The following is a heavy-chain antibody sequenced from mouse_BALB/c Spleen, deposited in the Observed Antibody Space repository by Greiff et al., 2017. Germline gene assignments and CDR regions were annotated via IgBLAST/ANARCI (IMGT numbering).Heavy chain of an antibody. CDR2: ISSGGSYT. D-gene: IGHD2-4*01. J-gene: IGHJ4*01. Sequence: DVHLVESGGGLVKPGGSLKLSCAASGFTFSSYAMSWVRQSPEKRLEWVAEISSGGSYTYYPDTVTGRFTISRDNAKNTLYLEMSSLRSEDTAMYYCARSDYDGGYYAMDYWGQGTSVTVSS. CDR1: GFTFSSYA. CDR3: ARSDYDGGYYAMDY. V-gene: IGHV5-9-4*01.